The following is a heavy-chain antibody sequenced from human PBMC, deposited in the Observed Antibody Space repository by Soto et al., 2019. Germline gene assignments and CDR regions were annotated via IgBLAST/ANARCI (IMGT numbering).Heavy chain of an antibody. J-gene: IGHJ6*02. CDR2: ISYDGSNK. Sequence: PGGSLRLSCAASGFTFSSYGMHWVRQAPGKGLEWVAVISYDGSNKYYADSVKGRFTISRDNSKNTLYLQMNSLRAEDTAVYYCAKGGPWELLPVAGYYYGMDVWGQGTTVTVSS. V-gene: IGHV3-30*18. CDR3: AKGGPWELLPVAGYYYGMDV. CDR1: GFTFSSYG. D-gene: IGHD1-26*01.